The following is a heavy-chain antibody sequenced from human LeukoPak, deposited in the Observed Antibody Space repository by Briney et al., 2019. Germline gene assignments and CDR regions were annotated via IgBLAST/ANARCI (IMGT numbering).Heavy chain of an antibody. CDR3: AKASGYSGYDYVLSAFDI. D-gene: IGHD5-12*01. Sequence: GWSLRLSCAASGFTFSSYAMSWVRQAPGTALEWVSGTSYNGGSRFYADSVKGRFTISRDNPKNTLYLQMNSLRAEDTAVYYCAKASGYSGYDYVLSAFDIWGQGTMVTVSS. CDR1: GFTFSSYA. J-gene: IGHJ3*02. CDR2: TSYNGGSR. V-gene: IGHV3-23*01.